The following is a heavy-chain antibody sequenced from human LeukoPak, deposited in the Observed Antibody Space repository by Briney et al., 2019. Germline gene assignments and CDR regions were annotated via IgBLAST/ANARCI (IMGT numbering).Heavy chain of an antibody. CDR1: GFTFSSYS. D-gene: IGHD6-6*01. J-gene: IGHJ5*02. V-gene: IGHV3-21*01. CDR3: ARSGEQLGNNWFDP. CDR2: ISSSSSYI. Sequence: GGSLRLSCAASGFTFSSYSMNWVRQAPGKGLEWVSSISSSSSYIYYADSVKGRFTISRDNAKNPLYLQMNSLRAEDTAVYYCARSGEQLGNNWFDPWGQGTLVTVSS.